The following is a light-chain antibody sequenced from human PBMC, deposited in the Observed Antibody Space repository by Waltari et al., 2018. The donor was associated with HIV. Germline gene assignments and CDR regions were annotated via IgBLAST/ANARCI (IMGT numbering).Light chain of an antibody. J-gene: IGKJ2*01. Sequence: DIVMTQTPPSLSVTPGQPASFSCNSSQSLKHTDGKTYLYLYVQRPGQSPQVLIYEVSNRYAGVPDRFSGSGSGTHFTLKIARVEADDVGSYYCMQSLHLLYTFGQGTKLQIK. CDR1: QSLKHTDGKTY. CDR2: EVS. CDR3: MQSLHLLYT. V-gene: IGKV2D-29*02.